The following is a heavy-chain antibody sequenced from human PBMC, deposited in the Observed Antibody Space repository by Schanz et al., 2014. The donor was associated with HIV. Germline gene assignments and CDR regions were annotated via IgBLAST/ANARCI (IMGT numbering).Heavy chain of an antibody. J-gene: IGHJ4*02. Sequence: VQLVESGGDLLQPGKSLRLSCAASGFMFSSYAFHWVRQAPGKGLEWVSYISASSGTKNYADSVRGRFTVSRDNDKRSLYLQMNGLRVDDTAVYYCARDCLSACPADFWGQGTLVTVSS. V-gene: IGHV3-48*01. CDR3: ARDCLSACPADF. D-gene: IGHD6-19*01. CDR2: ISASSGTK. CDR1: GFMFSSYA.